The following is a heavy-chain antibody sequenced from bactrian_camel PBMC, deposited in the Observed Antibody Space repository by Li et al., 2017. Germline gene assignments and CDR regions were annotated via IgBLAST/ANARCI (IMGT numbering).Heavy chain of an antibody. CDR2: IDNDGSR. Sequence: HVQLVESGGGSVQAGGSLRLSCAASGYSVSKGYMAWFRQAPGKEREGVATIDNDGSRGYGASVKGRFTISLEKGKKTIHLQMNDLKSEDTAMYYCAADDRCPYGGSMYRALEIYAYVGQGTQVTV. J-gene: IGHJ4*01. D-gene: IGHD6*01. CDR3: AADDRCPYGGSMYRALEIYAY. CDR1: GYSVSKGY. V-gene: IGHV3S53*01.